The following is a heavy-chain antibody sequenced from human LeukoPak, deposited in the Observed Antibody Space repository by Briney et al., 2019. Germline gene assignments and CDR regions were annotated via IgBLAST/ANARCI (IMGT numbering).Heavy chain of an antibody. Sequence: GGSLRLSCSASGFTFSSYAMHWVRQAPGEGLEYVSAISSNGGSTYYADSVKGRFTISRDNSKNTLYLQMSSLRAEDTAVYYCVKDLSRVLDAFDIWGQGTMVTVSS. V-gene: IGHV3-64D*06. CDR3: VKDLSRVLDAFDI. CDR2: ISSNGGST. D-gene: IGHD3-10*01. J-gene: IGHJ3*02. CDR1: GFTFSSYA.